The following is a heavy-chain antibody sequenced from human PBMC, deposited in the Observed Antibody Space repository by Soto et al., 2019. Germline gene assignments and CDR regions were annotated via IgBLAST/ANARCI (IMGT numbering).Heavy chain of an antibody. CDR1: GFSLSTSGVG. CDR3: AHKAQTYYYDSAFWY. CDR2: IYWDDDK. D-gene: IGHD3-22*01. J-gene: IGHJ4*02. V-gene: IGHV2-5*02. Sequence: QITLKESGPTLVQPTQTLTLTCTFSGFSLSTSGVGVGWIRQPPGKALEWLALIYWDDDKRYSPSLKSRLTITKDTSKNQVVLTMTNMDPVYTATSYCAHKAQTYYYDSAFWYWGQGTLVTVSA.